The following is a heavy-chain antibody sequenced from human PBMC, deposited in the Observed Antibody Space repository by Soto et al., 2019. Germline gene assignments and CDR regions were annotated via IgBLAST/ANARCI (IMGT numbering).Heavy chain of an antibody. J-gene: IGHJ5*02. Sequence: GASVKVSCKSSGYTFTSYGISWVRQAPGQGLEWMGWISAYNGNTNYAQKLQGRVTMTTDTSTSTAYMELRSLRSDDTAVYYCARDEMATRGLLSPENWFDPWGQGTLVTVSS. V-gene: IGHV1-18*04. CDR3: ARDEMATRGLLSPENWFDP. CDR2: ISAYNGNT. CDR1: GYTFTSYG. D-gene: IGHD5-12*01.